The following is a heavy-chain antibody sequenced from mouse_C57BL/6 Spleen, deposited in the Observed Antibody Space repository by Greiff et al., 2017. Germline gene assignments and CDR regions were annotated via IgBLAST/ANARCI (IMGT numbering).Heavy chain of an antibody. V-gene: IGHV5-4*03. CDR1: GFTFSSYA. J-gene: IGHJ2*01. CDR2: ISDGGSYT. CDR3: ARGGLLHYLDY. D-gene: IGHD2-3*01. Sequence: EVKLMESGGGLVKPGGSLKLSCAASGFTFSSYAMSWVRQTPEKRLEWVATISDGGSYTYYPDNVKGRFTISRDNAKNTLYLQMSHLKSEDTAMDYCARGGLLHYLDYWGQGTTLTVSS.